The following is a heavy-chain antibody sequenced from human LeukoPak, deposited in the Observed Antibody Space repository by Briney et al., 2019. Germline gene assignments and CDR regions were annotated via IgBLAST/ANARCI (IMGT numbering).Heavy chain of an antibody. J-gene: IGHJ4*02. CDR2: IYYTGST. CDR3: ARREIFDY. D-gene: IGHD1-26*01. Sequence: PSETLSLTCTVSGGSISSYYWSWIRQPPGKGLEWIGYIYYTGSTNYNPSLRSRVTISVDTSKNQFSLKLSSVTAADTAVYYCARREIFDYWGQGTQVTVSS. V-gene: IGHV4-59*01. CDR1: GGSISSYY.